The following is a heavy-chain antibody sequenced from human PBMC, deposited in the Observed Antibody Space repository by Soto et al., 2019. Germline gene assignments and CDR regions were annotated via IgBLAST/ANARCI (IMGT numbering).Heavy chain of an antibody. V-gene: IGHV4-39*01. J-gene: IGHJ4*02. CDR1: GGSISSSGYY. D-gene: IGHD4-17*01. CDR3: ARLPHYGDPKAGI. CDR2: INYGGSP. Sequence: PSETLSLTCTVPGGSISSSGYYWGWIRQPPGKGLEWIGSINYGGSPYYNPSLKSRVTISVDTSKNQFSLKLCAWTAADTAGYFCARLPHYGDPKAGIWGRGTLVTVSS.